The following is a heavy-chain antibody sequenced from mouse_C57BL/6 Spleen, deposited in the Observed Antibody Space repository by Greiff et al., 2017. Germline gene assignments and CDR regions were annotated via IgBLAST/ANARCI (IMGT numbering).Heavy chain of an antibody. CDR1: GYTFTDYN. D-gene: IGHD2-4*01. V-gene: IGHV1-22*01. Sequence: VQLKESGPELVKPGASVKMSCKASGYTFTDYNMHWVKQSHGKSLEWIGYINPNNGGTSYNQKFKGKATLTVNKSSSTAYMELRSLTSEDSAVYYCEEGGYDYDVYYAMDYWGQGTSVTVSA. J-gene: IGHJ4*01. CDR2: INPNNGGT. CDR3: EEGGYDYDVYYAMDY.